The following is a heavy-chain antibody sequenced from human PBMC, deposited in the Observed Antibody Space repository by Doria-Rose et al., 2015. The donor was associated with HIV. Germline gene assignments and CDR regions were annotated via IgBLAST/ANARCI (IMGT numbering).Heavy chain of an antibody. Sequence: QESGPVLVKPTETLTLTCTVSGVSLSSPGMGVSWIRQPPGKALEWLANIFSDDETSYKTSLKSRLTISRGTSKSQVVLTMTDMDPVDTATYYCARIKSSRWYHKYYFDFWGQGPLVIVSA. CDR1: GVSLSSPGMG. CDR2: IFSDDET. V-gene: IGHV2-26*01. CDR3: ARIKSSRWYHKYYFDF. J-gene: IGHJ4*02. D-gene: IGHD6-13*01.